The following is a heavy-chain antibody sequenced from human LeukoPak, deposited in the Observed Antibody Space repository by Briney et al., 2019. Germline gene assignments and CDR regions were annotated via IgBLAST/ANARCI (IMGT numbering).Heavy chain of an antibody. CDR2: IYGGGNT. CDR3: ATSGTMVAGTDFDY. J-gene: IGHJ4*02. V-gene: IGHV3-66*01. D-gene: IGHD6-19*01. Sequence: GSLRLSCAASGFTVSSNYMGWVRQAPGKGLEWVSIIYGGGNTYYADSVRGRFTISRDNSKNTLYLQMNSLRAADTAVYYCATSGTMVAGTDFDYWGQGTLVTVST. CDR1: GFTVSSNY.